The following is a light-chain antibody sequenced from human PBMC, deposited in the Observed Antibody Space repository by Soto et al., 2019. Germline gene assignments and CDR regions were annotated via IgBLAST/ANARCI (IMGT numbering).Light chain of an antibody. Sequence: DIQMTQSPSTLSASVGDRVTITFRASQSFSTWLAWYQQKPGKAPKLLIYDASSLESGVPSRFSGCGSGTEFTLTISSLQPDDFATYYCQQYYTCSLTFGGGTKV. CDR3: QQYYTCSLT. J-gene: IGKJ4*01. CDR2: DAS. V-gene: IGKV1-5*01. CDR1: QSFSTW.